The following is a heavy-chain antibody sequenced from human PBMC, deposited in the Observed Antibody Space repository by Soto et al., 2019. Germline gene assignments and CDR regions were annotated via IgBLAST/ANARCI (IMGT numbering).Heavy chain of an antibody. CDR3: ARAGGTTVTGLWHFDS. V-gene: IGHV3-33*01. CDR1: GFTFNNYS. J-gene: IGHJ4*02. Sequence: QVQLEESGGGVVQPGRSLRLSCEASGFTFNNYSMHWVRQPPGKGLEWLASIWYDGTQKYYADSVKGRFIISRDNSKNTLYLEMNSLRAEDTAVYYCARAGGTTVTGLWHFDSWGQGTLVTVSS. CDR2: IWYDGTQK. D-gene: IGHD4-17*01.